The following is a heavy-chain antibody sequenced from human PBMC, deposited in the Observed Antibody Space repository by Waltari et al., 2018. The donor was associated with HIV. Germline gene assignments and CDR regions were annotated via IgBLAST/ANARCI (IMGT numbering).Heavy chain of an antibody. CDR2: MKEDGSE. Sequence: EVQLVESGGGLVQPGGSLRLSCVVSGLTFRNYWMNWVRQAPGKGWEGEANMKEDGSERYGDFVKVRFTGSRDNSKNSLYLQRNSLRAEDTSMYFCATWAQGGIENYWGQGALVTVSS. CDR1: GLTFRNYW. V-gene: IGHV3-7*01. CDR3: ATWAQGGIENY. J-gene: IGHJ4*02. D-gene: IGHD3-16*01.